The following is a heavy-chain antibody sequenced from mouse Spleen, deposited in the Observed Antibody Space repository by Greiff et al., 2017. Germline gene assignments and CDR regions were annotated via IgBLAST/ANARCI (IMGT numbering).Heavy chain of an antibody. CDR1: GFSLTSYG. J-gene: IGHJ2*01. D-gene: IGHD2-3*01. Sequence: VQLQQSGPGLVQPSQSLSITCTVSGFSLTSYGVHWVRQSPGKGLEWVAYISSGSSTIYYADTVKGRFTISRDNAKNTLFLQMTSLRSEDTAMYYCARNDGYLYYFDYWGQGTTLTVSS. CDR2: ISSGSSTI. CDR3: ARNDGYLYYFDY. V-gene: IGHV5-17*01.